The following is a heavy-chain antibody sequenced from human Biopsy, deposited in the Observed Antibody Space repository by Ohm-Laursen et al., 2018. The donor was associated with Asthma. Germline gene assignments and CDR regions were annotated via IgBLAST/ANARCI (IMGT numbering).Heavy chain of an antibody. CDR2: ISSDGHLK. D-gene: IGHD4-23*01. V-gene: IGHV3-30*03. Sequence: SLRLSCVASGFVFSQSGMHWVRQAPGKGLEWVALISSDGHLKYYEDSVKGRFTISRDNSKNSLYLQINSLRVEDSAVYYCARESGQDYGGFGSFDRWGQGKMVAVSS. CDR3: ARESGQDYGGFGSFDR. CDR1: GFVFSQSG. J-gene: IGHJ3*02.